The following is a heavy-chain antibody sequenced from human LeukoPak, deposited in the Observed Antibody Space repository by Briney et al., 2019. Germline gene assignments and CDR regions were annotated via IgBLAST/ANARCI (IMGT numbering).Heavy chain of an antibody. J-gene: IGHJ4*02. V-gene: IGHV5-51*01. CDR3: ARRGGPPFYGY. D-gene: IGHD1-14*01. CDR2: IRADSQI. CDR1: GYYFTDYW. Sequence: GESLLLSGKTSGYYFTDYWIGWVLQKPGKGLEWMGIIRADSQITYSPSFQGQVTFSADRSKDTAYLRWSSLKASDTAMYYCARRGGPPFYGYWGRRSLLTVSP.